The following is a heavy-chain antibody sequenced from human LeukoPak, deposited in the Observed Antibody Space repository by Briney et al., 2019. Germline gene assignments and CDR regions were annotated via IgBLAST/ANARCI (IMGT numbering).Heavy chain of an antibody. Sequence: PSETLSLTCAVYGSFSDHSWSWVRQPPGKGLEWIGEIDEKRRTSYSPSLTSRVTMSVDTSKNQFSLKLSSVTAADTAVYYCARHILTGTGIDYWGQGTLVTVSS. CDR2: IDEKRRT. D-gene: IGHD3-9*01. J-gene: IGHJ4*02. V-gene: IGHV4-34*01. CDR1: GSFSDHS. CDR3: ARHILTGTGIDY.